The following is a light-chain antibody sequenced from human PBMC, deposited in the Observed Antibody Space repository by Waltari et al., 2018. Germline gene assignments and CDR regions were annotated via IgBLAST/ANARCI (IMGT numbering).Light chain of an antibody. Sequence: SYELTQPPSVSVSPGQTARITCSGDALPTQYAYWYQQKPGQAPVLGIFKDSERPSGIPGRFSGSSSGTTVTLTISGVQAEDEADYYCQSANSNGTFVVFGGGTKLSVL. CDR2: KDS. CDR3: QSANSNGTFVV. J-gene: IGLJ2*01. CDR1: ALPTQY. V-gene: IGLV3-25*03.